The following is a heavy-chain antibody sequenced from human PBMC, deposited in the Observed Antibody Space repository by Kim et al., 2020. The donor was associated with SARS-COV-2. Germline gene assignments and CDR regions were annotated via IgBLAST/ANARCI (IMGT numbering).Heavy chain of an antibody. J-gene: IGHJ6*02. Sequence: SETLSLTCAVYGGSFSGYYWSWIRQPPGKGLEWIGEINHSGSTNYNPSLKSRVTISVDTSKNQFSLKLSSVTAADTAVYYCARGVPKRPNPLVVAARDTNYYYYGMDVWGQGTTVTVSS. CDR3: ARGVPKRPNPLVVAARDTNYYYYGMDV. D-gene: IGHD2-15*01. CDR2: INHSGST. CDR1: GGSFSGYY. V-gene: IGHV4-34*01.